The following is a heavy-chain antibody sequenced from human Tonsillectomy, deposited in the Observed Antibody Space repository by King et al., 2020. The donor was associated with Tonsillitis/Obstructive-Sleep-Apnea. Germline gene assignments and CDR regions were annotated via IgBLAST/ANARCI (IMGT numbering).Heavy chain of an antibody. CDR1: GGSISSYY. CDR3: ARDMVLEAGGDAFDI. D-gene: IGHD2-8*01. V-gene: IGHV4-59*01. CDR2: IYYSGIT. Sequence: QLQESGPGLVKPSETLSLTCTVSGGSISSYYWSWIRQPPGKGLDWIGYIYYSGITNYNPSLKSRVTISVYTSKNKFSLKLSTVTAADTAVYYCARDMVLEAGGDAFDIWGQGTMVTVSS. J-gene: IGHJ3*02.